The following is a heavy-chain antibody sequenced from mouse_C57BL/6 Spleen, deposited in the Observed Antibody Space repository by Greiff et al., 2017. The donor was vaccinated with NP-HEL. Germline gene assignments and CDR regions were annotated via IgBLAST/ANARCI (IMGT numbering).Heavy chain of an antibody. CDR1: GFSLTSYG. Sequence: QVQLQQSGPGLVQPSQSLSITCTVSGFSLTSYGVHWVRQSPGKGLEWLGVIWRGGSTDYNAAFMSRLSITKDNSKSQVFFKMNSLQADDTAIYYCAKPRHGSSSYYAMDYWGQGTSVTVSS. CDR2: IWRGGST. CDR3: AKPRHGSSSYYAMDY. D-gene: IGHD1-1*01. J-gene: IGHJ4*01. V-gene: IGHV2-5*01.